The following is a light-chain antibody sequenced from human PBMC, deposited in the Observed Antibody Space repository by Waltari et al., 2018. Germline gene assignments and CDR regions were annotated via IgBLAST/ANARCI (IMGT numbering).Light chain of an antibody. CDR3: QHYVRLPVT. CDR1: QSVSRT. CDR2: GAS. J-gene: IGKJ1*01. V-gene: IGKV3-20*01. Sequence: EIVLTQSPGTLSLSPGERATLSCRASQSVSRTLAWYQPKPGQAPRLLIYGASTRATGIPERFSGGGSGTYFSLTISRLEPEDFAVYYCQHYVRLPVTFGQGTKVEIK.